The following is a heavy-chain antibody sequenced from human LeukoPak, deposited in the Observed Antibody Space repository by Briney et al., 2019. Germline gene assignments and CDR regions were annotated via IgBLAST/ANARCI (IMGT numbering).Heavy chain of an antibody. D-gene: IGHD5-12*01. V-gene: IGHV4-34*01. Sequence: SETLSLTCAVYGGSFSVYYWSWIRQPPGKGLEWIGEINHSGSTNYNPSLKSRVTISVDTSKNQFSLKLSSVTAADTAVYYCARARGYIVVDYWGQGTLVTVSS. CDR3: ARARGYIVVDY. CDR1: GGSFSVYY. J-gene: IGHJ4*02. CDR2: INHSGST.